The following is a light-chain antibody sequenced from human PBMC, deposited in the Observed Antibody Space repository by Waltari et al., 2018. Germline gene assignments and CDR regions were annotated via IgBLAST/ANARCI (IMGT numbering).Light chain of an antibody. Sequence: QSALTQPASVSGSPGQSITISCHGTSHDIGHYNYVPWYQHQSVKAPKLMIYDVTARPSGVSKRCSGSKSGNTASLTISGLQADDEADYYCTSFSTISTSLFGGGTKVTVL. CDR3: TSFSTISTSL. V-gene: IGLV2-14*03. CDR2: DVT. J-gene: IGLJ3*02. CDR1: SHDIGHYNY.